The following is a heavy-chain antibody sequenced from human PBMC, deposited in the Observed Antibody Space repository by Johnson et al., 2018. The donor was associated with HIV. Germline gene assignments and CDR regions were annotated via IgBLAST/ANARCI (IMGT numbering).Heavy chain of an antibody. Sequence: QVQLVESGGGVVQPGRSLRLSCAASGFTFSNYAMYWVRQVPGKGLEWVAVISYDGSNKYYADSVEGRFPISRDNSKNMVFLQMNSLRAEDTAIYYCARGQLWLLDDALDIWGQGTMVTVSS. V-gene: IGHV3-30*04. CDR1: GFTFSNYA. D-gene: IGHD5-18*01. CDR3: ARGQLWLLDDALDI. J-gene: IGHJ3*02. CDR2: ISYDGSNK.